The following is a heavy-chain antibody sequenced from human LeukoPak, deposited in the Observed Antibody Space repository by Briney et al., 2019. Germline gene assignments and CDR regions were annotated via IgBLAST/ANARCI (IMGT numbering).Heavy chain of an antibody. CDR1: GFTFSSYA. D-gene: IGHD3-16*01. CDR2: INGGGVNT. Sequence: QPGGSLRLSCAASGFTFSSYAMSWVRQAPGKGLEWVSTINGGGVNTHYADSVRGRFTISRDNAKNSLYLQMNSLRAEDTAVYYCARDSYGGDYFDYWGQGTLVTVSS. V-gene: IGHV3-23*01. CDR3: ARDSYGGDYFDY. J-gene: IGHJ4*02.